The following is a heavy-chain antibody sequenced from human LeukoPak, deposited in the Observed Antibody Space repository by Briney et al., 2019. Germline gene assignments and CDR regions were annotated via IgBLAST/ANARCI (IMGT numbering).Heavy chain of an antibody. Sequence: GGSLRLSCAASGFTFSSYAMHWVRQAPGKGLEYVSAISSNGGSTYYANSVKGRFTISRDNSKNTLYLQMGSLRAEDMAVYYCARERYYDSSGYDNWGQGTLVTASS. V-gene: IGHV3-64*01. J-gene: IGHJ4*02. CDR1: GFTFSSYA. CDR2: ISSNGGST. CDR3: ARERYYDSSGYDN. D-gene: IGHD3-22*01.